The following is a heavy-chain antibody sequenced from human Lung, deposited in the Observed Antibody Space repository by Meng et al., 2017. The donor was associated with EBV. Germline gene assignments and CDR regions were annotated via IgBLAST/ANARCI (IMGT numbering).Heavy chain of an antibody. D-gene: IGHD5-24*01. V-gene: IGHV3-11*05. Sequence: VRWVEPGVGLFKAGGSLRLSCVASGFTFSDYYMTWIRQAPGKGLEWLSYISSRGGYTDSADSVNGRFTISRDNAKNSVYLQMNSLRPDDTAVYYCARAHGLKDYWGLGTLVTVSS. CDR3: ARAHGLKDY. CDR1: GFTFSDYY. J-gene: IGHJ4*02. CDR2: ISSRGGYT.